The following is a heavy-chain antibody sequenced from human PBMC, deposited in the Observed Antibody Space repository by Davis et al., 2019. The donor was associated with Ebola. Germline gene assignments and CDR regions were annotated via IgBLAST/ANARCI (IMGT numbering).Heavy chain of an antibody. D-gene: IGHD2-2*01. J-gene: IGHJ6*02. CDR2: IIPILGIA. CDR3: ARDLADIVLEPGARDYYYGMDV. Sequence: AASVKVSCKASGYTFTNYGINWVRQAPGQGLEWMGRIIPILGIANYAQKFQGRVTITADKSTSTAYMELSSLRSEDTAVYYCARDLADIVLEPGARDYYYGMDVWGQGTTVTVSS. CDR1: GYTFTNYG. V-gene: IGHV1-69*04.